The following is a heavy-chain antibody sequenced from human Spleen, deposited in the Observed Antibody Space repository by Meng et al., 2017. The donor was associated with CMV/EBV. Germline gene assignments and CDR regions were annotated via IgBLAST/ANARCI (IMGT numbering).Heavy chain of an antibody. CDR1: GGSFSGYY. D-gene: IGHD1-26*01. V-gene: IGHV4-34*01. J-gene: IGHJ6*02. CDR3: ARDHSGSYGGTLYYYGMDV. Sequence: TLSLTCAVYGGSFSGYYWSWIRQPPGKGLEWIGEINHSGSTNYNPSLKSRVTISVDTSKNQFSLKLSSVTAADTAVYYCARDHSGSYGGTLYYYGMDVWGQGTTVTVSS. CDR2: INHSGST.